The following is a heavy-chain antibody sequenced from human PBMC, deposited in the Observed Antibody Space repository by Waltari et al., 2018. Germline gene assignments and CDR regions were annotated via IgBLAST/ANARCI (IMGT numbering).Heavy chain of an antibody. CDR3: AKPMGTPYYYGMDV. V-gene: IGHV3-30*01. CDR2: TVYDGSHK. CDR1: GFSFSSFA. Sequence: QVQLVESGGGVVRPGGSLRISCAASGFSFSSFAMNWVRQAPGKGLEWVATTVYDGSHKYYADSVKGRFTISRDNSNNTLFLQMDSLRREDMAVYYCAKPMGTPYYYGMDVWGQGTAVTVSS. J-gene: IGHJ6*02.